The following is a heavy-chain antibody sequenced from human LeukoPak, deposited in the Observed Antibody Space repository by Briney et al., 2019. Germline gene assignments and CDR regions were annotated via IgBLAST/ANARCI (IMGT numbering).Heavy chain of an antibody. J-gene: IGHJ4*02. CDR1: GYTFTSYY. D-gene: IGHD3-22*01. Sequence: ASVKVSCKASGYTFTSYYMHWVRQAPGQGLEWMGIINPSGGGTSYSQEVQGRVTMTRDMSTSTVYMELSSLRSEDTAVYYCARGDAGSAMIVVVIPFDYWGQGTLVTVSS. CDR2: INPSGGGT. CDR3: ARGDAGSAMIVVVIPFDY. V-gene: IGHV1-46*01.